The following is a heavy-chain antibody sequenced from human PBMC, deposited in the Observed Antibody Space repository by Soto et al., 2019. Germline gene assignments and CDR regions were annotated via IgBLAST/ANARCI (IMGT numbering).Heavy chain of an antibody. CDR3: ARDPSKYGFYDFWSGIPYFAY. CDR1: GYTFTSYG. Sequence: ASVKVSCKASGYTFTSYGISWVRQAPGQGLEWMGWISAYNGNTNYAQKLQGRVTMTTDTSTSTAYMELRSLRSDDTAVYYCARDPSKYGFYDFWSGIPYFAYWGQGTLVTV. D-gene: IGHD3-3*01. CDR2: ISAYNGNT. J-gene: IGHJ4*02. V-gene: IGHV1-18*01.